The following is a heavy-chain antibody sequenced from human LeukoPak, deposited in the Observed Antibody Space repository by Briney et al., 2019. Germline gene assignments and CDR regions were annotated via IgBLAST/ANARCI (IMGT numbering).Heavy chain of an antibody. D-gene: IGHD3-16*01. J-gene: IGHJ3*02. CDR2: IHYTGTT. V-gene: IGHV4-59*08. CDR1: GGSINSHY. Sequence: SETLSLTCIVSGGSINSHYWSWIRQPPGKGLEWIGDIHYTGTTKYNPSVKSRVTISIDTSKNQFSLELSSVTATDTAVYFCATNRVGAYDRPFDIWGQGTMVTVSS. CDR3: ATNRVGAYDRPFDI.